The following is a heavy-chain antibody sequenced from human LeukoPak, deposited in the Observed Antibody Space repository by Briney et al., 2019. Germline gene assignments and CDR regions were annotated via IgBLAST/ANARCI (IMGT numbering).Heavy chain of an antibody. Sequence: GGSLRLSCADSGFSFSETWMSWVRQAPGKGPEWVANINEDGSEKNYVDSVRGRFTISRDNAKNSLYLQMNSLRAEDTAEYYCAREPGYSSGLWGQGTLVTVSS. CDR2: INEDGSEK. J-gene: IGHJ4*02. V-gene: IGHV3-7*01. CDR1: GFSFSETW. CDR3: AREPGYSSGL. D-gene: IGHD5-12*01.